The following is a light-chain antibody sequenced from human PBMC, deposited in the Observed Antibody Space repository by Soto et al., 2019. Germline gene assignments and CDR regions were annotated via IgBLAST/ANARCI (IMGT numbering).Light chain of an antibody. CDR3: SSYTSSGTFV. CDR1: SSDVGSYNR. CDR2: EVS. V-gene: IGLV2-18*02. Sequence: QSALTQPPSVSGSPGQSVTISCTGTSSDVGSYNRVSWYQQPPGTAPKLMIYEVSNRPSGVPDRFSGSKSGNTASLTISGLQAEDEGDYYCSSYTSSGTFVFGTGTQLTVL. J-gene: IGLJ1*01.